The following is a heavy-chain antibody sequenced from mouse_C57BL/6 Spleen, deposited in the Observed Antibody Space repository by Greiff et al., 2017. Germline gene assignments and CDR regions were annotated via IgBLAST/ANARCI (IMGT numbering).Heavy chain of an antibody. CDR3: ARPLFTTDYAMDY. V-gene: IGHV1-54*01. CDR2: INPGSGGT. CDR1: GYAFTNYL. D-gene: IGHD1-1*01. Sequence: QVQLQQSGAELVRPGTSVKVSCKASGYAFTNYLIEWVKQRPGQGLEWIGVINPGSGGTNYNEKFKGKATLTADKSSSTAYMQLSSLTSEDSAVYFCARPLFTTDYAMDYWGQGTSVTVSS. J-gene: IGHJ4*01.